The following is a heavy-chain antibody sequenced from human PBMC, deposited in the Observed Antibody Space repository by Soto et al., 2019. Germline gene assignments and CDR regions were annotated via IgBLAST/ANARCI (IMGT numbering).Heavy chain of an antibody. CDR1: GGSISSGDYY. Sequence: QVQLQESGPGLVKPSQTLSLTCTVSGGSISSGDYYWSWIRQPPGKGLEWIGYIYYSGSTYYNPSLKSRVXXSXDXFKSQFSLKLSSVTAADTAVYYCARTDDSSGYSFDYWGQGTLVTVSS. CDR2: IYYSGST. D-gene: IGHD3-22*01. J-gene: IGHJ4*02. V-gene: IGHV4-30-4*01. CDR3: ARTDDSSGYSFDY.